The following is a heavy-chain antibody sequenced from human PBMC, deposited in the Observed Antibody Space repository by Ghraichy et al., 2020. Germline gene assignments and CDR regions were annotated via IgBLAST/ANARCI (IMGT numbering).Heavy chain of an antibody. Sequence: GGSLRLSCAASGFTVSSNYMSWVRQAPGKGLEWVSVIYSGGSTYYADSVKGRFTISRDNSKNTLYLQMNSLRAEDTAVYYCARELSNSGWDNWGQGTLVTVSS. J-gene: IGHJ4*02. D-gene: IGHD6-19*01. CDR1: GFTVSSNY. CDR3: ARELSNSGWDN. CDR2: IYSGGST. V-gene: IGHV3-66*01.